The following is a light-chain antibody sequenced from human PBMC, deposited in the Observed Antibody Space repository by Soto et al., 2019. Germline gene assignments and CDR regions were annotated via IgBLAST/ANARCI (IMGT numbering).Light chain of an antibody. Sequence: DIQMTQSPSTLSASVGDRVTITCRASQSVSAWLAWYQQKPGKAPNVLIYGASTLQSGVPSRFSGSGSGTDFTLTISSLQPEDVATHYCQKYNSAPLTFGGGTKGDIK. CDR1: QSVSAW. CDR2: GAS. CDR3: QKYNSAPLT. J-gene: IGKJ4*01. V-gene: IGKV1-27*01.